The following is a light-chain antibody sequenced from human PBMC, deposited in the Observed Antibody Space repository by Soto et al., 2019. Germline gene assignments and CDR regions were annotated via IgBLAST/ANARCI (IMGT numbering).Light chain of an antibody. CDR3: SSYAGFNKVV. J-gene: IGLJ2*01. CDR1: SSDVGLYNF. Sequence: QSALTQPPSASGSPGQSVTISCTGTSSDVGLYNFVSWYQQHPGKAPKLTIYVVSKRPSGVPDRFSGSKSGNTAFLTVSGLQAEDEADYYCSSYAGFNKVVFGGGTKLTVL. CDR2: VVS. V-gene: IGLV2-8*01.